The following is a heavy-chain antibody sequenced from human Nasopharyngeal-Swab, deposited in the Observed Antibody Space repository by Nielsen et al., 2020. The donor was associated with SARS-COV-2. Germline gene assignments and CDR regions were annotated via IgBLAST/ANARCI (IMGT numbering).Heavy chain of an antibody. V-gene: IGHV1-3*01. CDR1: GYTLSNYA. CDR3: ARVPAVAASRIDY. Sequence: ASVQVSCKASGYTLSNYAMYWVRQAAAQRPEFMGWINAGKGNTIYSQRFQGRVRISRDTSANTVYMELNRLRSEDTAVYYCARVPAVAASRIDYWGQGTMVTVSS. D-gene: IGHD6-19*01. J-gene: IGHJ3*01. CDR2: INAGKGNT.